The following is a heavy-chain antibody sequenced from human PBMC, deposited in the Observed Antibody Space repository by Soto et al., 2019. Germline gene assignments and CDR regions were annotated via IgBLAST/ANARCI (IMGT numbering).Heavy chain of an antibody. Sequence: GGSLRLSCAASGFTVSSNYTSWVRQAPGKGLEWVSVIYSGGSTYYADSVKGRLTISRDNSKNTLYLQMNSLRAEDTAVYYCAREVGDFYFDYWGQGTLVTVSS. V-gene: IGHV3-53*01. CDR3: AREVGDFYFDY. CDR1: GFTVSSNY. D-gene: IGHD4-17*01. J-gene: IGHJ4*02. CDR2: IYSGGST.